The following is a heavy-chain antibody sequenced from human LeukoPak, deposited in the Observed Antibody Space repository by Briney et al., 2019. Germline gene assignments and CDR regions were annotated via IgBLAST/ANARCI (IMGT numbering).Heavy chain of an antibody. D-gene: IGHD3-10*01. Sequence: GGSLRLSCAASGFTFSSYSMNWVRQAPGKGLEWVSVIYSGGSTYYADSVKGRFTISRDNSKNTLYLQMNSLRAEDTAVYYCAKEGLWFGEFDFDYWGQGTLVTVSS. CDR3: AKEGLWFGEFDFDY. V-gene: IGHV3-23*03. CDR2: IYSGGST. CDR1: GFTFSSYS. J-gene: IGHJ4*02.